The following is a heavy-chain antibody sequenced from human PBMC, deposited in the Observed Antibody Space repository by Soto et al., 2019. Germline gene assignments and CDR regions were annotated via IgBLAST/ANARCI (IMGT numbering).Heavy chain of an antibody. D-gene: IGHD3-22*01. CDR1: GFTFSSYG. CDR3: AKGVHYYDSSAPNAFDI. J-gene: IGHJ3*02. Sequence: QVQLVESGGGVVQPGRSLRLSCAASGFTFSSYGMHWVRQAPGKGLEWVAVISYDGSNKYYADSVKGRFTISRDNSKNTLYLQMNSLRAEDTAVYYCAKGVHYYDSSAPNAFDIWGQGTMVTVSS. CDR2: ISYDGSNK. V-gene: IGHV3-30*18.